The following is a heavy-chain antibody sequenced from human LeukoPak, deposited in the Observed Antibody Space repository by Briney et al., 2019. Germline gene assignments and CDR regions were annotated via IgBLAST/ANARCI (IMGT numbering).Heavy chain of an antibody. CDR1: GYTLTDLS. V-gene: IGHV1-24*01. J-gene: IGHJ6*02. CDR3: ATDIPRRVRRVVYSSFGMDV. Sequence: ASVKVSCKVCGYTLTDLSMHWVRQAPGKGLEWLGGFDPEDGETIYAQKFQGRVTLAEDTSTDTAYMELSSLRSEDTAAYYCATDIPRRVRRVVYSSFGMDVWGQGTTVTVSS. CDR2: FDPEDGET. D-gene: IGHD3-10*01.